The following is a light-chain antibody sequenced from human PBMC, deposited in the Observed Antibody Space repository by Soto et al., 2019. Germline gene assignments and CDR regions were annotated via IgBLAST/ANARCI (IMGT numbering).Light chain of an antibody. CDR1: QSVSSSY. CDR3: QQYGSSPRT. J-gene: IGKJ1*01. CDR2: GAS. Sequence: ENVLTQSPGTLSLSPGETATLSCMASQSVSSSYLAWYQQKPGQAPRLLIYGASSRATGIPDRFSGSGSGTDFTLTISRLEPEDFAVYYCQQYGSSPRTFGQGTKGDIK. V-gene: IGKV3-20*01.